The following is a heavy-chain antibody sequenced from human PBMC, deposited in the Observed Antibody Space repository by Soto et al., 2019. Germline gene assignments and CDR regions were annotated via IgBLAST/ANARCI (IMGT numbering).Heavy chain of an antibody. Sequence: SETLSLTCTVSGGSISSGGYYWSWIRQHPGKGLEWIGYIYYSGSTYYNPSLKSRVTISVDTSKNQFSPKLSSVTAADTAVYYCARDRSGGSLVDYWGQGTLVTVSS. CDR2: IYYSGST. CDR3: ARDRSGGSLVDY. CDR1: GGSISSGGYY. D-gene: IGHD2-15*01. J-gene: IGHJ4*02. V-gene: IGHV4-31*03.